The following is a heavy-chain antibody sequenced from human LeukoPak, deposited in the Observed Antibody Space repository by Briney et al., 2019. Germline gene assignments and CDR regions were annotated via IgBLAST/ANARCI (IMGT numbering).Heavy chain of an antibody. CDR2: ISSSSSTI. CDR1: GFTFSSYS. D-gene: IGHD7-27*01. J-gene: IGHJ4*02. V-gene: IGHV3-48*04. Sequence: GGSLRLSCAASGFTFSSYSMNWVRQAPGKGLEWVSYISSSSSTIYYADSVKGRFTISRDNAKNSLYLQMNSLRAEDTAVYYCARDHWARDGCFDYWGQGTLVTVSS. CDR3: ARDHWARDGCFDY.